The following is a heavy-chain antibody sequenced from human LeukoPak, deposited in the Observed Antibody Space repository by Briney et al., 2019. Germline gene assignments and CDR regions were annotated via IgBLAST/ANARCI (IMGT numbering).Heavy chain of an antibody. Sequence: SGGSLRLSCTASGLTFSTSGFNWVRQAPGKGLEWIASIGPTGSDRYHADSIKGRFTISRDNANNFLYLQMNSLRAEDTAVYYCATETNGRHYDYWGQGTLLTVSS. CDR3: ATETNGRHYDY. CDR2: IGPTGSDR. V-gene: IGHV3-21*06. CDR1: GLTFSTSG. J-gene: IGHJ4*02. D-gene: IGHD1-14*01.